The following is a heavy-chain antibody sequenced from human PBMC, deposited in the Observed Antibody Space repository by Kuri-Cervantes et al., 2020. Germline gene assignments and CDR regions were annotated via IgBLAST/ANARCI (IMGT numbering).Heavy chain of an antibody. J-gene: IGHJ6*03. V-gene: IGHV4-34*01. CDR1: GGSFSGYY. CDR2: INHSGST. D-gene: IGHD3-3*01. CDR3: ARMGGVVIKGYYYYMDV. Sequence: SETLSLTCAVYGGSFSGYYWSWIRQPPGRGLEWIGEINHSGSTNYNPSLKSRVTISVDTSKNQFSLKLSSVTAADTAVYYCARMGGVVIKGYYYYMDVWGKGTTVTVSS.